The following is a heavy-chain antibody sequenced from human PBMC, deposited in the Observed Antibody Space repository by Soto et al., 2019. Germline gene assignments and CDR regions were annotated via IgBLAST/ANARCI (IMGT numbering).Heavy chain of an antibody. V-gene: IGHV2-5*02. CDR3: AHSVADSNFGDYESINSFDY. Sequence: QITLKESGPTLVKPTQTLTLTFTFSGCSLSTSGVGVGWIRQPPGKALEWLALIYWDDDKRYSPSLKSRLTITKDSSKNQVVLTMTNMDHVETATYYCAHSVADSNFGDYESINSFDYWGQGTLVTVSS. D-gene: IGHD4-17*01. CDR1: GCSLSTSGVG. CDR2: IYWDDDK. J-gene: IGHJ4*02.